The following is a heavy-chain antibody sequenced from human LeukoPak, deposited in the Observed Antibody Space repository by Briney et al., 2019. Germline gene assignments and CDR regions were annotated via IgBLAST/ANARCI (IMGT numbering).Heavy chain of an antibody. V-gene: IGHV3-23*01. Sequence: GESLRLSCAASGFTFSSYSMNWVRQAPGKGLEWVSGISGSGASTYYADSVKGRFTISRDNSKNTLYLQMNSLRAEDTAVYYCAKDRSSGGSPRARDASDLWGQGTMVTVSS. J-gene: IGHJ3*01. CDR2: ISGSGAST. CDR1: GFTFSSYS. D-gene: IGHD2-15*01. CDR3: AKDRSSGGSPRARDASDL.